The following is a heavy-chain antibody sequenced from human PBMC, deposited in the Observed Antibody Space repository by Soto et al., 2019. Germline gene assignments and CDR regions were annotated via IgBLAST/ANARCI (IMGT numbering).Heavy chain of an antibody. Sequence: KPSETLSLTCTVSGDSVTSGDYYWSWIRQPPGKGLEWIGYIYYSGNTNYSPSLKSRVAISLDTSHNQFSLKLSSVTAADTAVYFCARLGAAGTGARYYYGMDVWGQGTTVTVSS. V-gene: IGHV4-61*08. D-gene: IGHD6-13*01. CDR3: ARLGAAGTGARYYYGMDV. J-gene: IGHJ6*02. CDR2: IYYSGNT. CDR1: GDSVTSGDYY.